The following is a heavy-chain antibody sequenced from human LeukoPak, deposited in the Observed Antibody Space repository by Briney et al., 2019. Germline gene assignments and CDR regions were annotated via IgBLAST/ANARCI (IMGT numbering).Heavy chain of an antibody. Sequence: PGGSLRLSCAASGFTFSSYWMSWVRQAPGKGLEWVANTKQDGSEKYYVDSVKGRFTISRDNAKNSLYLQMNSLRAEDTAVYYCARVPVLYMVRGVIVDYWGQGTLVTVSS. J-gene: IGHJ4*02. CDR3: ARVPVLYMVRGVIVDY. D-gene: IGHD3-10*01. CDR1: GFTFSSYW. V-gene: IGHV3-7*01. CDR2: TKQDGSEK.